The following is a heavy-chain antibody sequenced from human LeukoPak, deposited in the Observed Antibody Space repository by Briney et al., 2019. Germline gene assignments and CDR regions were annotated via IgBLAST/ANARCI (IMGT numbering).Heavy chain of an antibody. V-gene: IGHV4-39*02. Sequence: SETLSLTCTVSGGSISGSTYYWGWIRQPPGKGLEWIGSIYYSGSTFYNPSLKSRVTISVDTSKNHFSLSLSSVTAADTAVYYCARNVTDLVLTKAVSQYYFDYWGQGTLVTVSS. CDR2: IYYSGST. CDR1: GGSISGSTYY. D-gene: IGHD2-8*01. CDR3: ARNVTDLVLTKAVSQYYFDY. J-gene: IGHJ4*02.